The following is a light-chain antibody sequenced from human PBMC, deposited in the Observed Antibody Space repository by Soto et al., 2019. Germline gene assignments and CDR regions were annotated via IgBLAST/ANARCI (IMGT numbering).Light chain of an antibody. CDR1: SSNIGSNY. J-gene: IGLJ2*01. V-gene: IGLV1-47*01. CDR3: AAWDDSLRGVV. Sequence: QSVLTQPPSASGTPGQRVTISCSGSSSNIGSNYVYWYQQLPGTAPKLLIYRNNQRPSGVPDRFSGSKSGTSASLAISGLRSEDEADYYCAAWDDSLRGVVFGRGTKLTVL. CDR2: RNN.